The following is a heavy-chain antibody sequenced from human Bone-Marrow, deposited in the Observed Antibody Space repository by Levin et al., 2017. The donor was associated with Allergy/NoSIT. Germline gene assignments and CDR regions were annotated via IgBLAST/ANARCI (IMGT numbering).Heavy chain of an antibody. CDR2: IKQDGSEK. CDR1: GFTFSSYW. V-gene: IGHV3-7*01. CDR3: ARGLWPLDYYYGMDV. D-gene: IGHD5-18*01. J-gene: IGHJ6*02. Sequence: PGGSLRLSCAASGFTFSSYWMSWVRQAPGKGLEWVANIKQDGSEKYYVDSVKGRFTISRDNAKNSLYLQMNSLRAEDTAVYYCARGLWPLDYYYGMDVWGQGTTVTVSS.